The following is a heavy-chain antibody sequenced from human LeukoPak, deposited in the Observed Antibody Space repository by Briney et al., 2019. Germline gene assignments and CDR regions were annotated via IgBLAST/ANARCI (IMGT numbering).Heavy chain of an antibody. CDR2: INHSVST. CDR1: GGSFSGYY. D-gene: IGHD6-13*01. Sequence: SETLSLTCAVYGGSFSGYYWSWIRQPPGKGLEWIGEINHSVSTNYNPSLKSRVTISVDTSKNQFSLKLNSVTAADTAVYYCARHVRKRGIAAAGSPGWFDPWGQGTLVTVSS. CDR3: ARHVRKRGIAAAGSPGWFDP. J-gene: IGHJ5*02. V-gene: IGHV4-34*01.